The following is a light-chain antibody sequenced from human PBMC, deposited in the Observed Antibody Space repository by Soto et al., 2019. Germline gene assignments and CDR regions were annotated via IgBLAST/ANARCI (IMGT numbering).Light chain of an antibody. CDR3: CSYAGSSTWV. CDR2: EVS. J-gene: IGLJ3*02. V-gene: IGLV2-23*02. CDR1: SSDVGSYNL. Sequence: QSVLTQPASVSGSPGQSITISCTGTSSDVGSYNLVSWYQQHPGKAPKLMIYEVSKRPSGVSNRFSGSKSGNTASLTISGLQAEDEADYYCCSYAGSSTWVFAGGTKLTVL.